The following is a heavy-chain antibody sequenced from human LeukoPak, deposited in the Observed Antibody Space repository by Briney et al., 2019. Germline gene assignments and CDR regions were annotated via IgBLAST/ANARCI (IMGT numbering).Heavy chain of an antibody. Sequence: QSGGSLRLSCAASGFTFSTYAMTWVRQAPGKGLEWVSGINSNGDEIYYADSARGRFTISRDNSNNALYLQMDSLRAEDTAVYYCAKSRYYYDSSGYLTNVSFDYWGQGTLVTVSS. CDR2: INSNGDEI. D-gene: IGHD3-22*01. CDR1: GFTFSTYA. V-gene: IGHV3-23*01. J-gene: IGHJ4*02. CDR3: AKSRYYYDSSGYLTNVSFDY.